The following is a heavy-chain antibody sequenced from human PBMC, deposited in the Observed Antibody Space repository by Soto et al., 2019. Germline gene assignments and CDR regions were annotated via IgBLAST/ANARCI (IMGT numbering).Heavy chain of an antibody. J-gene: IGHJ5*02. V-gene: IGHV4-30-4*01. Sequence: QVQLQESGPGLVKPSQTLSLTCTVSGGSISSGDYYWSWIRQPPGKGLEWIGYIYYSGSTYYNPSLKSRVTITVDTSKNQFSLKLSSVTAADTAVYYCARAIIVATIHNWFDPWGQGTLVTVSS. CDR1: GGSISSGDYY. D-gene: IGHD5-12*01. CDR2: IYYSGST. CDR3: ARAIIVATIHNWFDP.